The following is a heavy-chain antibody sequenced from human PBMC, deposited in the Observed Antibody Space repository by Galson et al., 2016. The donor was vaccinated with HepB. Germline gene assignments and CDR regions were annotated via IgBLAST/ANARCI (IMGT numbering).Heavy chain of an antibody. CDR1: GFNSRDYG. D-gene: IGHD2-8*02. CDR2: ILLGGGKA. V-gene: IGHV3-9*02. Sequence: SLRLSCAVSGFNSRDYGMHWVRQVPGKGLEWVSGILLGGGKAGYADSVQGRFTISRDNAKNSLYLQMNSLRVDDTALYFCTKGLRTGGADVWGQGTTVTVSS. J-gene: IGHJ6*02. CDR3: TKGLRTGGADV.